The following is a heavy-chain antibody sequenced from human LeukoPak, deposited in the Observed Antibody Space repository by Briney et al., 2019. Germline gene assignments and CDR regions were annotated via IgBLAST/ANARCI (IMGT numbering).Heavy chain of an antibody. CDR2: INHSGST. CDR3: AGGYSYGFDY. J-gene: IGHJ4*02. CDR1: GVSFSGYY. Sequence: SETLSLTCAVYGVSFSGYYWSWIRQPPGKGLEWIGEINHSGSTNYNPSLKSRVTISVDTSKNQFSLKLSSVTAADTAVYYCAGGYSYGFDYWGQGTLVTVSS. V-gene: IGHV4-34*01. D-gene: IGHD5-18*01.